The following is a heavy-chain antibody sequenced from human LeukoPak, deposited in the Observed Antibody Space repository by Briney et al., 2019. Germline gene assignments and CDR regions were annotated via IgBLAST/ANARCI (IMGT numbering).Heavy chain of an antibody. V-gene: IGHV1-3*01. CDR2: ITVASGNT. CDR1: GYTFITSS. Sequence: ASVNVSFKTLGYTFITSSIYWVRQAPGQRLEWLGWITVASGNTRYSENLQGRVTLTRDTSANTAYMELHNLKFEDTAVYYCVGGSLGYWGQGTLVTVSP. J-gene: IGHJ4*02. CDR3: VGGSLGY.